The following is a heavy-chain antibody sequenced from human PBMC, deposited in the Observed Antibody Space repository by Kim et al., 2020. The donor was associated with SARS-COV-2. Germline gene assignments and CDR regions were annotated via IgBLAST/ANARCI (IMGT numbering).Heavy chain of an antibody. V-gene: IGHV4-39*01. CDR1: GGSISSSSYY. Sequence: SETLSLTCTVSGGSISSSSYYWGWIRQPPGKGLEWIGSIYYSGSTYYNPSLKSRVTISVDTSKNQFSLKLSSVTAADTAVYYCASVYGDYGFTYFDYWGQGTLVTVSS. CDR2: IYYSGST. CDR3: ASVYGDYGFTYFDY. J-gene: IGHJ4*02. D-gene: IGHD4-17*01.